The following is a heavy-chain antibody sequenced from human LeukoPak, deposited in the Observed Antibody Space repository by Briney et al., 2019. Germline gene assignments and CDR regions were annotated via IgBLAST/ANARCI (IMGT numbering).Heavy chain of an antibody. D-gene: IGHD5-18*01. CDR2: IYYSGST. Sequence: SETLSLTCTVSGGSISSSSYYWGWIRQPPGKGLEWIGSIYYSGSTYYNPSLKSRVTISVDTSKNQFSLKLSSVTAADTAVYYCARQLGPHTDFDYWGQGTLVTVSS. V-gene: IGHV4-39*01. J-gene: IGHJ4*02. CDR3: ARQLGPHTDFDY. CDR1: GGSISSSSYY.